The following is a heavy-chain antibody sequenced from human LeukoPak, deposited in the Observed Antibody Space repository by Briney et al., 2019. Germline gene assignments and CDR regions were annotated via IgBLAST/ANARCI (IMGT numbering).Heavy chain of an antibody. J-gene: IGHJ4*02. CDR1: GITFSRYW. CDR2: IKQDGDEK. CDR3: ARDGRPLDY. V-gene: IGHV3-7*03. Sequence: PGGSLRLSCVDSGITFSRYWMSWVRQAPGKGLEWVANIKQDGDEKYYVDSVKCRFTISRDNAKNSLYLQMNSLRVEDTAVYYCARDGRPLDYWGQGTLVTVSS.